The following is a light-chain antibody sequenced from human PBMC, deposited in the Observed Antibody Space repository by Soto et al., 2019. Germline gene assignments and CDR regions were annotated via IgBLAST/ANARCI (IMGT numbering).Light chain of an antibody. CDR1: QTISSSY. CDR3: QQRSNWPRT. CDR2: GIS. Sequence: EIVLTQSPGTLSFSPGERASLSCRASQTISSSYLAWYQQKPGQAPRLLVYGISTRAAGIPDRFRGSGSGTDFTLTITRLEPEDFAVYYCQQRSNWPRTFGPG. J-gene: IGKJ3*01. V-gene: IGKV3D-20*02.